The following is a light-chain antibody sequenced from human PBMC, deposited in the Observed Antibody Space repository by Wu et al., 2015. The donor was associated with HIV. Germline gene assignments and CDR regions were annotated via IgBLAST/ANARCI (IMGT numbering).Light chain of an antibody. CDR3: QQSYT. Sequence: DIQLTQSPSFLSASVGDRVSVTCRASQGIGDFLVWYQQKPGKAPKLLIYDASTLHSGVPSRFSGSRSGTEFTLTISTLQPEDFAIYYCQQSYTFGQGTKLEIK. CDR2: DAS. J-gene: IGKJ2*01. V-gene: IGKV1-9*01. CDR1: QGIGDF.